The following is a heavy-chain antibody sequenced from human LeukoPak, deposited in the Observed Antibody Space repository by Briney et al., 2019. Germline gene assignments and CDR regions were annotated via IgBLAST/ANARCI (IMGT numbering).Heavy chain of an antibody. CDR1: GFTFSSYA. D-gene: IGHD4-17*01. J-gene: IGHJ4*02. V-gene: IGHV3-64*01. CDR3: ARVLSGYGDYDY. Sequence: PGGSLRLSCAASGFTFSSYAMHWVRQAPGKGLEYVSAISSNGGSTYYANSSKGRFTISRYNSKNTLYLQMGSLRAEYMAVYYCARVLSGYGDYDYWGQGTLVTVSS. CDR2: ISSNGGST.